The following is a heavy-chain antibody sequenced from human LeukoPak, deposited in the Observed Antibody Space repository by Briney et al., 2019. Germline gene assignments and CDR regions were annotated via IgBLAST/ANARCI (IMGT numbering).Heavy chain of an antibody. D-gene: IGHD7-27*01. CDR3: VRTPPNWGADY. CDR1: GYTFTSYD. CDR2: MSPNSGNT. V-gene: IGHV1-8*01. Sequence: ASVKVSCKASGYTFTSYDINWVRQATGQGLEWMGWMSPNSGNTGYAQEFQGRVTMTRSTSISTAYMELSSLRSEDTAVYYCVRTPPNWGADYWGQGILVTVSS. J-gene: IGHJ4*02.